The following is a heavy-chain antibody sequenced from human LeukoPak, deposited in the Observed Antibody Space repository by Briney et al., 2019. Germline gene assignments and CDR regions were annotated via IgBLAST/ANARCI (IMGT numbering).Heavy chain of an antibody. CDR2: ISSSASTI. V-gene: IGHV3-11*04. J-gene: IGHJ3*02. Sequence: GGSLRLSCAASGFTFSDYYMSWIRQAPGKGLEWVSYISSSASTIYYADSVKGRFTISRDNAKNSLYLQMNSLRAEDTAVYYCARMTTVTSDAFDIWGQGTMVTVSS. D-gene: IGHD4-17*01. CDR3: ARMTTVTSDAFDI. CDR1: GFTFSDYY.